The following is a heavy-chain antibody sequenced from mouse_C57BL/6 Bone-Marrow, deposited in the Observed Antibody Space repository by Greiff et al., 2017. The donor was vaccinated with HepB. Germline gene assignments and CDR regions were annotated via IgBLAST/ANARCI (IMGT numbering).Heavy chain of an antibody. V-gene: IGHV5-12*01. CDR2: ISNGGGST. CDR1: VFTFSDYY. Sequence: EVKLMESGGGLVQPGGSLKLSCAASVFTFSDYYMYWVLQTPEKRLEWVAYISNGGGSTYYPDTVKGRFTISRDNAKNTLYLQMSRLKSEDTAMYYCASRGRWLLRWYFDVWGTGTAVTVSS. J-gene: IGHJ1*03. D-gene: IGHD2-3*01. CDR3: ASRGRWLLRWYFDV.